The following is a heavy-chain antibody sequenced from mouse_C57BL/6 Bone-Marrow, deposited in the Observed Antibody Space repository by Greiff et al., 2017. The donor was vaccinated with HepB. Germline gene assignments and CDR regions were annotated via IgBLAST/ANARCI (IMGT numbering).Heavy chain of an antibody. CDR1: GFTFSDAC. Sequence: EVQLQESGGGLVQPGGSMKLSCAASGFTFSDACMYWVRQSPEKGLEWVAKISNKANNHATYYAESVKGRFTISRDDSKSSVYLQMNSLRAEDTGIYYCTRGIGFAYWGQGTLVTVSA. CDR2: ISNKANNHAT. V-gene: IGHV6-6*01. CDR3: TRGIGFAY. D-gene: IGHD2-12*01. J-gene: IGHJ3*01.